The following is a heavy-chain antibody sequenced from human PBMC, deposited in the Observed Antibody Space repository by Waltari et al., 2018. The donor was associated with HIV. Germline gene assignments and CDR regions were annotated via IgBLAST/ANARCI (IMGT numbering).Heavy chain of an antibody. CDR1: GFTLSSYW. V-gene: IGHV3-7*01. CDR2: RRNDGSDR. CDR3: ARDRYISGTYYGLED. D-gene: IGHD1-26*01. J-gene: IGHJ1*01. Sequence: EVQLVESGGGLVQPGGSLRLSCAASGFTLSSYWMSWVRQPPGKGLEWVANRRNDGSDRYYVESVKGRFTISRDNAKSSLYLQMNSLRAEDTAVYYCARDRYISGTYYGLEDWGQGTLVTVSS.